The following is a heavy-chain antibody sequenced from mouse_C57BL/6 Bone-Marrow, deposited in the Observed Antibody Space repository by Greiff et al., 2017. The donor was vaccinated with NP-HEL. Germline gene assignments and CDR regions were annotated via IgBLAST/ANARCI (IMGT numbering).Heavy chain of an antibody. D-gene: IGHD1-1*01. CDR2: IDPENGDT. J-gene: IGHJ3*01. CDR1: GFNIKDDY. Sequence: VQLQQSGAELVRPGASVKLSCTASGFNIKDDYMHWVKQRPEQGLEWIGWIDPENGDTESASKFQGKATITADTSSNTAYLQLSSLTSEDTAVYYCTTRGYYYGSRFAYWGQGTLVTVSA. V-gene: IGHV14-4*01. CDR3: TTRGYYYGSRFAY.